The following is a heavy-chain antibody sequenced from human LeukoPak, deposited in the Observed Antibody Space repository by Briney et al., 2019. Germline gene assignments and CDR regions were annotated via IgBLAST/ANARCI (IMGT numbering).Heavy chain of an antibody. D-gene: IGHD3-10*01. CDR2: INPNSGGT. CDR3: ARDVFRAILWPPKGWFDP. CDR1: GYTFTGYY. Sequence: ASVKVSCKASGYTFTGYYMHWVRQAPGQGLEWMGWINPNSGGTNYAQKLQGRVTMTTDTSTSTAYMELRSLRSDDTAVYYCARDVFRAILWPPKGWFDPWGQGTLVTVSS. J-gene: IGHJ5*02. V-gene: IGHV1-2*02.